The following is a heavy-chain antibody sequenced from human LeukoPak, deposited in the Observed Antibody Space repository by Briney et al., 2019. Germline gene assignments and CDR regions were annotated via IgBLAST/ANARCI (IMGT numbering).Heavy chain of an antibody. CDR1: GFTFSSYA. D-gene: IGHD6-19*01. CDR3: AKTALAVAGIVPVESELDY. CDR2: ISDSGGST. Sequence: GGSLRLSCAASGFTFSSYAMSWVRQAPGKGLEWVSGISDSGGSTYYADSVKGRFTISRDNSKNTLYLQMNSLRAEDTAVYYCAKTALAVAGIVPVESELDYWGQGTLVTVSS. J-gene: IGHJ4*02. V-gene: IGHV3-23*01.